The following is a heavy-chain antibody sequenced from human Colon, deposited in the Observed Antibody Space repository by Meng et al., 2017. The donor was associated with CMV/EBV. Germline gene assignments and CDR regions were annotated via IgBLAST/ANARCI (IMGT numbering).Heavy chain of an antibody. CDR1: GLHFSDYY. D-gene: IGHD6-19*01. V-gene: IGHV3-11*01. Sequence: SGLHFSDYYMSWLRQSPERGLEWISYISNSGKTNYYADSVKGRFTISRDNVKNSLYLQMNSLRAEDTATYYCAGQITVAGRGVDYWGQGALVTVSS. J-gene: IGHJ4*02. CDR3: AGQITVAGRGVDY. CDR2: ISNSGKTN.